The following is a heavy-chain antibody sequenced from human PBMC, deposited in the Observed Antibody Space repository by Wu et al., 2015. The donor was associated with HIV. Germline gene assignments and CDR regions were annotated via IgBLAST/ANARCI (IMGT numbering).Heavy chain of an antibody. CDR1: GYTFTSYD. D-gene: IGHD6-13*01. V-gene: IGHV1-8*01. CDR2: MNPNSGNT. CDR3: ARAPPGSWRYYFDY. Sequence: QVRLMQSGAEVKKPGASVKVSCKASGYTFTSYDINWVRQATGQGLEWMGWMNPNSGNTGYAQKFQGRVTMTRNTSISTAYMELSSLRSEDTAVYYCARAPPGSWRYYFDYWGQGTLVTVSS. J-gene: IGHJ4*02.